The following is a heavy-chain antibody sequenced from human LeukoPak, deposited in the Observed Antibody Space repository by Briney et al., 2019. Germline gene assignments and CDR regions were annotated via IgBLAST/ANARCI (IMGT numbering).Heavy chain of an antibody. CDR2: IYYSGST. CDR1: GGSISNGGYS. CDR3: ASPSSGWYEQRNYFDY. Sequence: SETLSLTCAVSGGSISNGGYSWSWIRQPPGKGLEWIGYIYYSGSTNYNPSLKSRVTISVDTSKNQFSLKLSSVTAADTAVYYCASPSSGWYEQRNYFDYWGQGTLVTVSS. V-gene: IGHV4-61*08. J-gene: IGHJ4*02. D-gene: IGHD6-19*01.